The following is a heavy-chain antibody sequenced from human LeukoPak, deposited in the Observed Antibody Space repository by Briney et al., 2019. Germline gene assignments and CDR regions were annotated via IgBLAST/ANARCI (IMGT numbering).Heavy chain of an antibody. Sequence: SQTLPLTCAISGDSVSSTNVGWNWIRQSPSSGLEWLGRTYYRSQFYNDYADSVKGRITITPDTSKNQFSLQLSSLTPDDTAVYYCARGTAFDIWGQGTMVTVSS. D-gene: IGHD1-14*01. V-gene: IGHV6-1*01. J-gene: IGHJ3*02. CDR2: TYYRSQFYN. CDR3: ARGTAFDI. CDR1: GDSVSSTNVG.